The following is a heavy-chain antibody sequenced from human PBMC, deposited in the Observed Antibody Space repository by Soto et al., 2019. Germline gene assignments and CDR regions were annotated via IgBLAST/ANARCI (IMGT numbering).Heavy chain of an antibody. Sequence: PSETLSLTCAVYGGSFSGYYWSWIRQPPGKGLEWIGEINHSGSTNYNPSLKSRVTISVDTSKNQFSLKLSSVTAADTAVYYCAREGQYQPLIRWLHDAFDIWGQGTMVTVSS. V-gene: IGHV4-34*01. D-gene: IGHD2-2*01. CDR2: INHSGST. CDR1: GGSFSGYY. J-gene: IGHJ3*02. CDR3: AREGQYQPLIRWLHDAFDI.